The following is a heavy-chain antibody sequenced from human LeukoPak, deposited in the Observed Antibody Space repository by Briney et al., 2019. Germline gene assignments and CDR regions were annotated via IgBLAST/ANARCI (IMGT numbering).Heavy chain of an antibody. CDR1: GYTFTSYP. CDR3: ARGYDYGDYVGDFDY. D-gene: IGHD4-17*01. CDR2: ITVYNGNT. J-gene: IGHJ4*02. V-gene: IGHV1-18*01. Sequence: ASVKVSCEASGYTFTSYPISWVRQAPGQGLEWMGWITVYNGNTNYAQKLQGGVTMTTDTSTSTAYMELRSLRSDDTAVYYCARGYDYGDYVGDFDYWGQGTLVTVSS.